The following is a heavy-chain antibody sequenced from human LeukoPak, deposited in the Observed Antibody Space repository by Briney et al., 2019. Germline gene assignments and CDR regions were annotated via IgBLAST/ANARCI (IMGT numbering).Heavy chain of an antibody. CDR3: VKDIRGYYYYGMDV. V-gene: IGHV3-9*01. CDR1: GFTFDDYA. Sequence: HPGGSLTLSCAASGFTFDDYAMHWVRHAPGKGLEWVSGITWNSGSIGYADSVKGRFTISRDNAKSSLYLQMNSLRAEDTAFYYCVKDIRGYYYYGMDVWGQGTTVTVSS. J-gene: IGHJ6*02. CDR2: ITWNSGSI. D-gene: IGHD3-10*01.